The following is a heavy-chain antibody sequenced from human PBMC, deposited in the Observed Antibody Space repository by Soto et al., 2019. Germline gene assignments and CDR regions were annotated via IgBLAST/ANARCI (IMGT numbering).Heavy chain of an antibody. CDR1: GGTFSSYA. CDR3: ARSQGSSTSLEIYYYYYYGMDV. Sequence: QVQLVQSEAEVKKPGSSVKVSCKASGGTFSSYAISWVRQAPGQGLEWMGGIIPISETTNYAQKFQGRVTITADESTSTAYMELSSLRSEDTAVYYCARSQGSSTSLEIYYYYYYGMDVWGQGTTVTVSS. D-gene: IGHD2-2*01. V-gene: IGHV1-69*01. J-gene: IGHJ6*02. CDR2: IIPISETT.